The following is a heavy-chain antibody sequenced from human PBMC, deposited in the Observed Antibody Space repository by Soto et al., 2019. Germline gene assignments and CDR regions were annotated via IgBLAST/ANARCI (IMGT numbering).Heavy chain of an antibody. D-gene: IGHD5-18*01. V-gene: IGHV2-5*02. CDR3: AHRGYMYGNWDHGYFDY. CDR2: IYWDDDK. J-gene: IGHJ4*02. CDR1: GFSLTTSGVG. Sequence: QITLKESGPTWVRPTQTLALTCTFSGFSLTTSGVGVGWIRKTPGKALEWLAVIYWDDDKRYSPSLKSRLTITKDTSKNQVVLTMADMDPVDTATYFCAHRGYMYGNWDHGYFDYWGQGTLVTVSS.